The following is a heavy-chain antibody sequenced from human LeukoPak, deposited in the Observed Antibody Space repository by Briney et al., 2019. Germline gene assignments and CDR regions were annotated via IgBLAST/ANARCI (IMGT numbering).Heavy chain of an antibody. V-gene: IGHV3-30*18. CDR3: AKDREVVTALYYFDY. CDR2: ISYDGSNK. Sequence: PGRSLRLSCAASGFTLSSYGMHWVRQAPGKGLEWVAVISYDGSNKYYADSVKGRFTISRDNSKNTLYLQMNSLRAEDTAVYYCAKDREVVTALYYFDYWGQGTLVTVSS. D-gene: IGHD2-21*02. CDR1: GFTLSSYG. J-gene: IGHJ4*02.